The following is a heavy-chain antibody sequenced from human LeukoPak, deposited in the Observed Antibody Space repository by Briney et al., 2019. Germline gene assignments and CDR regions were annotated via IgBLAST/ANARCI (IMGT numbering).Heavy chain of an antibody. Sequence: PGGSLRLSCAASGFTFSRHNMKWVRQTPGKGLEWVAVIAYDGSRAFYADSVKGRFTISRDNSKNTMSVQMDDLRAEDTAVYYCTRYNNDHFDYWGQGTLVTVSS. V-gene: IGHV3-33*08. D-gene: IGHD1-14*01. CDR1: GFTFSRHN. CDR2: IAYDGSRA. CDR3: TRYNNDHFDY. J-gene: IGHJ4*02.